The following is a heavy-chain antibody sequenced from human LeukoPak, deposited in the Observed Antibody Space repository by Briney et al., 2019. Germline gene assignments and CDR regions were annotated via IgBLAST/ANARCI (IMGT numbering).Heavy chain of an antibody. CDR2: TSAYNGAT. V-gene: IGHV1-18*01. CDR3: ARESSSGIYQHDY. J-gene: IGHJ4*02. Sequence: ASVKVSCTASGYSFPSYGISWVRQAPGQGLEWMGWTSAYNGATIYAQRLQGRVTITTDTFTSTAYMEVRSLRSDDTAVYYCARESSSGIYQHDYWGQGTLVTVSS. CDR1: GYSFPSYG. D-gene: IGHD3-10*01.